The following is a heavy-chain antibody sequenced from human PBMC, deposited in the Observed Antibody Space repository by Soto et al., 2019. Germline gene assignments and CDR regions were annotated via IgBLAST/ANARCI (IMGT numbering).Heavy chain of an antibody. CDR1: GYTFTSYG. D-gene: IGHD3-22*01. V-gene: IGHV1-18*01. J-gene: IGHJ5*02. Sequence: ASVKVSCEASGYTFTSYGISCVRQAPGQGLEWMGWISAYNGNTNYAQKLQGRVTMTTDTSTSTAYMELRSLRSDDTAVYYCARDPNSSGYGWFDPWGQGTLVTVSS. CDR3: ARDPNSSGYGWFDP. CDR2: ISAYNGNT.